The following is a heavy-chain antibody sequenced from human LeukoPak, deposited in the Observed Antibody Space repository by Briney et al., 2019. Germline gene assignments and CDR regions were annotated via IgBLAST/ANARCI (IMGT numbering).Heavy chain of an antibody. CDR1: GFTFSSFS. V-gene: IGHV3-48*02. D-gene: IGHD5-18*01. J-gene: IGHJ4*02. CDR3: ATGKRYTYGTFDY. CDR2: ISSSSNTI. Sequence: PGGSLRLSCAASGFTFSSFSMNWVRQAPGKGLEWVSYISSSSNTIYYADSVKGRVTISRDNAKNPLFLQMDSLRDEDTAVYYCATGKRYTYGTFDYWGQGTLVTVSS.